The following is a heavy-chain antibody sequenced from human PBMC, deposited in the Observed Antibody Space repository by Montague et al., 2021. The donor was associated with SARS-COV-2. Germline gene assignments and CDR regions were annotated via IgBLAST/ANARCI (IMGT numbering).Heavy chain of an antibody. V-gene: IGHV4-34*01. Sequence: SETLSLTCAVYGGSFSGYYWSWICQPPGKGLERIWEINHSGSTNXNPSLKIRVTISVDTSKNQFSLKLSSVTAADTAVYYCARARGTALFSRIYFAMDVWGQGTTVTVSS. J-gene: IGHJ6*02. D-gene: IGHD1-1*01. CDR3: ARARGTALFSRIYFAMDV. CDR1: GGSFSGYY. CDR2: INHSGST.